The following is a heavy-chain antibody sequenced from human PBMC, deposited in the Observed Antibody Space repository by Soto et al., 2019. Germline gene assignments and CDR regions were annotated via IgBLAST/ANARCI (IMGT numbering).Heavy chain of an antibody. V-gene: IGHV1-46*01. CDR2: INPSGGST. Sequence: ASVKVSCKASGYTFTSYYMHWVRQAPGQGLEWMGIINPSGGSTSYAQKFQGRVTMTRDTSTSTVYMELSSLRSEDTAVYYCARVLWSIAARPGDYGMDVWGQGITVTVSS. D-gene: IGHD6-6*01. CDR1: GYTFTSYY. J-gene: IGHJ6*02. CDR3: ARVLWSIAARPGDYGMDV.